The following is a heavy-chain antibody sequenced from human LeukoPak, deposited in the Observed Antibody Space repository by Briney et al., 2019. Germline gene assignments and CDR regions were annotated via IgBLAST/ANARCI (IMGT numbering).Heavy chain of an antibody. Sequence: SQTLSLTCTVSGGSISSYYWSWIRQPPGKGLEWIGYIYYSGSTNYNPSLKSRVTISVDTSKNQFSLKLSSVTAADTAVYYCARDPGEGIGGWYPFDYWGQETLVTVSS. CDR1: GGSISSYY. J-gene: IGHJ4*02. V-gene: IGHV4-59*01. CDR3: ARDPGEGIGGWYPFDY. D-gene: IGHD6-19*01. CDR2: IYYSGST.